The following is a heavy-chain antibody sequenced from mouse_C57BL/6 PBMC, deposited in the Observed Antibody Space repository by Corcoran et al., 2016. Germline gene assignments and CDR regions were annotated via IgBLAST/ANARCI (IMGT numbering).Heavy chain of an antibody. Sequence: QIQLVQSGPELKKPGETVKISCKASGYTFTTYGMSWVKQAPGKGLKWMGWINTYSGVPTYADDFKGRFAFSLETSASTAYLQINNLKNEDTATYFCARLACYLYYFDYWGEGTTLTVSS. J-gene: IGHJ2*01. CDR1: GYTFTTYG. CDR3: ARLACYLYYFDY. D-gene: IGHD2-12*01. CDR2: INTYSGVP. V-gene: IGHV9-3*01.